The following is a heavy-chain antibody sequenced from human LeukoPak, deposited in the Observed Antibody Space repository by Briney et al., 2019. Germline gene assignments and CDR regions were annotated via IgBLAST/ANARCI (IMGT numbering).Heavy chain of an antibody. Sequence: ASVKVSCKASGGTLSRYAISWVRQAPGQGLEWMGGIIPIFGTANYAQKFQGRVTITADESTSTAYMELSSLRSEDTAVYYCARGGYSSTQLEEYDYWGQGTLVTVSS. CDR1: GGTLSRYA. CDR2: IIPIFGTA. V-gene: IGHV1-69*13. J-gene: IGHJ4*02. CDR3: ARGGYSSTQLEEYDY. D-gene: IGHD6-13*01.